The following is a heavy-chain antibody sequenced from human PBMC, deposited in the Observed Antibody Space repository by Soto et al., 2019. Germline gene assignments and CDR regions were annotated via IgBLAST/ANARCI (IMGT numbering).Heavy chain of an antibody. CDR3: ARGGISMAWNYYYYGMDV. J-gene: IGHJ6*02. V-gene: IGHV4-34*01. CDR1: GASVSGQY. CDR2: IIPTGST. D-gene: IGHD2-8*01. Sequence: QVQLQQRGAGLLKPSETLSLTCAVSGASVSGQYWSWIRQPPGKGLEWVGEIIPTGSTTYNPSLKSRLSFSLDTSKNHFSLNLTSVSVADTAVYYCARGGISMAWNYYYYGMDVWGQGTTVTVSS.